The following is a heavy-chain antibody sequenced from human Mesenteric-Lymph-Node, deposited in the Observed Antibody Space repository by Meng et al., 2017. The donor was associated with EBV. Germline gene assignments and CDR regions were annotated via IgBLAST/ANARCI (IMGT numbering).Heavy chain of an antibody. D-gene: IGHD4-11*01. V-gene: IGHV1-46*01. CDR2: INPSVGST. CDR1: GGKLSDFA. CDR3: ARATVTRNWFDP. J-gene: IGHJ5*02. Sequence: QVQLVQSGAEVKRPGSSVKVSCKASGGKLSDFAISWVRQAPGQGLERMGIINPSVGSTTYAQKFQGRVSMTSDASTSTVYMELNSLRSEDTAIYYCARATVTRNWFDPWGQGTLVTVSS.